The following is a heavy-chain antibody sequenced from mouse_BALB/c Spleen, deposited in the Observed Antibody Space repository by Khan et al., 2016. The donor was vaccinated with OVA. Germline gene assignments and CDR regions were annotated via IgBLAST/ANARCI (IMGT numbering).Heavy chain of an antibody. CDR1: GFTFSNYA. CDR2: ISSGGTT. J-gene: IGHJ3*01. V-gene: IGHV5-6-5*01. CDR3: ARDYWFTY. Sequence: EVELVESGGDLVKPGGSLKLSCAASGFTFSNYAMSWVRQTPEKRLEWVASISSGGTTCFPDSVKGRFTISRDNGRNILYLQMSSLRSEDTAMYYCARDYWFTYWGQGTLVTVSA.